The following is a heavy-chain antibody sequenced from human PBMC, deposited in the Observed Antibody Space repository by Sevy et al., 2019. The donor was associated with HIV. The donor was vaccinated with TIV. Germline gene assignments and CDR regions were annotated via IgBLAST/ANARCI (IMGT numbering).Heavy chain of an antibody. CDR3: ASGSYSSGWYKNWFDP. D-gene: IGHD6-19*01. Sequence: ASVKVSCKASGYTFTSYDINWVRQATGQGLEWMGWMNPNSGNTGYAQKFQGRVTMTRNTSISTAYMELSSLRSEDTAVYYCASGSYSSGWYKNWFDPWGQGTLVTVSS. CDR1: GYTFTSYD. CDR2: MNPNSGNT. J-gene: IGHJ5*02. V-gene: IGHV1-8*01.